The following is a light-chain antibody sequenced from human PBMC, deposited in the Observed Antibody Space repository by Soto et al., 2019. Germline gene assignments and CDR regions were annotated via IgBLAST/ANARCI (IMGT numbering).Light chain of an antibody. CDR1: QSISTY. J-gene: IGKJ5*01. Sequence: DIQMTQSPSSLSASVTDKVTITCRASQSISTYLNWYQQKPVQAPQLLIYSASNLQSGVPSRFSGSGSGTEFTLTISSLQPEDFAAYYGQQNYTSPVTFGQGTRLESK. CDR2: SAS. V-gene: IGKV1-39*01. CDR3: QQNYTSPVT.